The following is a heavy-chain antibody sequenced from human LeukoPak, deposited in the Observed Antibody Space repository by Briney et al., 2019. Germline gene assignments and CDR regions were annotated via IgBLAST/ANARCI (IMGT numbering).Heavy chain of an antibody. CDR2: XXXXXXT. D-gene: IGHD3-9*01. CDR3: ARTSPATPLLRYFDWSSSPMDV. J-gene: IGHJ6*02. Sequence: PSETLSLTCTVSGGSISSYYWSWIRQPPGKGLEWIXXXXXXXXTNYTPSLKSRVTISVHTSKNQFSLKLSSVTAADTAVYYCARTSPATPLLRYFDWSSSPMDVWGQGTTVTVSS. CDR1: GGSISSYY. V-gene: IGHV4-59*01.